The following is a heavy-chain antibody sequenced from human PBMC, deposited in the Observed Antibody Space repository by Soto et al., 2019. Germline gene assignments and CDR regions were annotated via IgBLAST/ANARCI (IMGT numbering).Heavy chain of an antibody. D-gene: IGHD4-17*01. Sequence: SETLSLTCTVSGGSISSYYWSWIRQPPGKGLEWIGYIYNSGSTNYNPSLKSRVTISVDTSRNQFSLKLSSVTAADTAVYYCAYGDSRGPFDSWGQGTLVTVSS. J-gene: IGHJ4*02. CDR2: IYNSGST. V-gene: IGHV4-59*01. CDR1: GGSISSYY. CDR3: AYGDSRGPFDS.